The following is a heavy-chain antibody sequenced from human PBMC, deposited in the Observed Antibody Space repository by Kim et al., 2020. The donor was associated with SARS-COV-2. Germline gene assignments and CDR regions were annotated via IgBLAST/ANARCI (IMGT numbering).Heavy chain of an antibody. V-gene: IGHV4-31*03. Sequence: SETLSLTCTVSGGSISSGGYYWSWIRQHPGKGLEWIGYTYYSGSTYYNPSLKSRVTISVDTSKNQFSLKLRSVTAADTAAYYCARAHRTIFGVVEYMDVWGQGTTVTVSS. J-gene: IGHJ6*02. CDR3: ARAHRTIFGVVEYMDV. CDR2: TYYSGST. CDR1: GGSISSGGYY. D-gene: IGHD3-3*01.